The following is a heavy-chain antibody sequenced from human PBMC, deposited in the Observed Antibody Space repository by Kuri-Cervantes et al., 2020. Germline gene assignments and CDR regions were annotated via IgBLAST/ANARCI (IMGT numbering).Heavy chain of an antibody. CDR1: GYTFPAYQ. D-gene: IGHD2-2*01. Sequence: ASVKVSCQASGYTFPAYQMHWVRQAPGQGLEWMGWIYPNSGDTNYAQKFQGRVTMTRDTSISTAYMEISSLRSDDTAVYYCARGTCSSTSCYLSLGDYYMDVWGKGTTVTVSS. J-gene: IGHJ6*03. CDR2: IYPNSGDT. CDR3: ARGTCSSTSCYLSLGDYYMDV. V-gene: IGHV1-2*02.